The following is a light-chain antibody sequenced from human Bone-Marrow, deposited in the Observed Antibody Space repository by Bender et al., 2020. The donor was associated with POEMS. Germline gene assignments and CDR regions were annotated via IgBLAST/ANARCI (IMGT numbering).Light chain of an antibody. CDR1: SSNIGAHA. V-gene: IGLV1-44*01. J-gene: IGLJ3*02. Sequence: QSVLTQPPSASGTPGQRVTISCSGGSSNIGAHAVNWYQHLPGTAPKLLIYSSHRRPSEVPDRFSGSKSATTASLTISRLRAEDEADYYCASFTSRTAWAFGGGTKLTVL. CDR3: ASFTSRTAWA. CDR2: SSH.